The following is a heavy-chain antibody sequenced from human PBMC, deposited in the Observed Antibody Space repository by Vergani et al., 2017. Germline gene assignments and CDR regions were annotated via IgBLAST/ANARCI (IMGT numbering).Heavy chain of an antibody. D-gene: IGHD2-15*01. CDR1: GFTFSSYS. CDR3: ARISLGYCSGGSCYGEWDY. CDR2: ISSSSSYI. J-gene: IGHJ4*02. Sequence: VQLVESGGGVVQPGRSLRLSCAASGFTFSSYSMNWVRHAPGKGLEWVSSISSSSSYIYYADSVKGRFTISRDNAKNSLYLQMNSLRAEDTAVYYCARISLGYCSGGSCYGEWDYWGQGTLVTVSS. V-gene: IGHV3-21*01.